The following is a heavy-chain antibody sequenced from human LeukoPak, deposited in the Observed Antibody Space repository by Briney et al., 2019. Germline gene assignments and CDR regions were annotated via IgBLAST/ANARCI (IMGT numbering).Heavy chain of an antibody. CDR3: ARGTPPDY. J-gene: IGHJ4*02. Sequence: ASVKVSCKASGGTFSSYAISWVRQAPGQGLEWMGIINPSGGSASYAQKFQGRVTMTRDMSTSTVYMELSSLRSEDTAVYYCARGTPPDYWGQGTLVTVSS. CDR1: GGTFSSYA. V-gene: IGHV1-46*01. CDR2: INPSGGSA.